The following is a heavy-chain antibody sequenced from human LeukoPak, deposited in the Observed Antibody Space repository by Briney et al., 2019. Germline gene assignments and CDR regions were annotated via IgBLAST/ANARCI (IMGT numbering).Heavy chain of an antibody. CDR3: ARPLRGAAAGPDFDY. D-gene: IGHD6-13*01. CDR2: IYYTGGT. J-gene: IGHJ4*02. Sequence: SETLSLTCTVSGGSIGSDYWTWIRQPPGKGLEYIGYIYYTGGTYYNPSLKSRVTISVDTSKNQFSLKLSSVTAADTAVYYCARPLRGAAAGPDFDYWGQGTLVTVSS. V-gene: IGHV4-59*08. CDR1: GGSIGSDY.